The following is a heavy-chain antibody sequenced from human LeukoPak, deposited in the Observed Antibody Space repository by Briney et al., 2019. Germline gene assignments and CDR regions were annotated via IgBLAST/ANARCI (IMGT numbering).Heavy chain of an antibody. Sequence: PSETLPLTCTVSGASIYGYYWGWIRQPPGKGLEWIGFITSGGRTSYNPPLKSRVTMSVDRSMNQFSLRLTFMTAADTALYYCARYRDGDRDISLDYWGQGNLVTVSS. CDR3: ARYRDGDRDISLDY. D-gene: IGHD4-17*01. J-gene: IGHJ4*02. CDR1: GASIYGYY. CDR2: ITSGGRT. V-gene: IGHV4-4*08.